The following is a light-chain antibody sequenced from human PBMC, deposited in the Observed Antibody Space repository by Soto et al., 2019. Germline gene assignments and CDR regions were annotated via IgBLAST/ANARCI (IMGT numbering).Light chain of an antibody. CDR3: SSYTSSSTYV. V-gene: IGLV2-14*01. CDR2: DVS. J-gene: IGLJ1*01. CDR1: SSDVGGYNY. Sequence: QSVVTQAASVSGSPGQSITIACTGTSSDVGGYNYVSWYQQYPGKAPRLVISDVSNRPSGVSNRFSGSKSGNSASLTISGLQAEDEADYYCSSYTSSSTYVFGTGTKVTVL.